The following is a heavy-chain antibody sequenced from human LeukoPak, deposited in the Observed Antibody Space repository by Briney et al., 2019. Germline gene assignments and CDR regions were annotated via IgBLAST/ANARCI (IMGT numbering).Heavy chain of an antibody. CDR2: ISYDGSNK. CDR1: GFTFSSYA. Sequence: PGGSLRLSCEASGFTFSSYAMHWVRQAPGKGLEWVAVISYDGSNKYYADSVKGRFTISRDNSKNTLYLQMNSLRAEDTAVYYCARETLDYYDSSGYYYHYYYYGMDVWGQGTTVTVSS. V-gene: IGHV3-30-3*01. J-gene: IGHJ6*02. CDR3: ARETLDYYDSSGYYYHYYYYGMDV. D-gene: IGHD3-22*01.